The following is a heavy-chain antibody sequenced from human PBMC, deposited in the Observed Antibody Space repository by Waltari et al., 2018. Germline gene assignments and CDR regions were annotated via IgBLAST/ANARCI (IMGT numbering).Heavy chain of an antibody. CDR1: DGSISSYY. CDR2: IYSSGGN. Sequence: QVQLQESGPGLVKPSETLSLTCTVFDGSISSYYWSWIRQPPGKGLEWIAYIYSSGGNYCNPSRKSRFTICVDTSRNQFSLMLSAVSASDTGVYYCAGTAVAGPRYYYFYMDVWGKGTTVTVSS. J-gene: IGHJ6*03. CDR3: AGTAVAGPRYYYFYMDV. V-gene: IGHV4-59*01. D-gene: IGHD6-19*01.